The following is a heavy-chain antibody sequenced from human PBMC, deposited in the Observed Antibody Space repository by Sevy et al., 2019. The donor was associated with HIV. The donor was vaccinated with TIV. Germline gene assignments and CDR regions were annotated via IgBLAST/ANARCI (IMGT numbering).Heavy chain of an antibody. D-gene: IGHD6-6*01. CDR3: ARDLIGTRHYYYYYMDV. CDR1: GFTFSSYS. V-gene: IGHV3-21*01. Sequence: GGSLRLSCAASGFTFSSYSMNWVRQAPGKGLEWVSSISSNSSYIYYADSVKGRFTISRDNAKNSLYLQMNSLRAEDTAVYYCARDLIGTRHYYYYYMDVWGKGTTVTVSS. CDR2: ISSNSSYI. J-gene: IGHJ6*03.